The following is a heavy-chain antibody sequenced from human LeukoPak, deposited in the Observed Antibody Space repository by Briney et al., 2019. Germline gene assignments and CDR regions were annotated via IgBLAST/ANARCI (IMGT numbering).Heavy chain of an antibody. CDR3: ARGTGAKRYYFDL. V-gene: IGHV3-33*01. CDR1: GFSLSNYG. Sequence: GGSLRLSCAASGFSLSNYGVHWVRQAPGKGLEWVTVIWYDGSNRYYADSVKGRITVSRDTSRNTLDLEISSLRVDDTAIYYCARGTGAKRYYFDLWGQGIMVTVSS. CDR2: IWYDGSNR. J-gene: IGHJ4*02. D-gene: IGHD2-2*01.